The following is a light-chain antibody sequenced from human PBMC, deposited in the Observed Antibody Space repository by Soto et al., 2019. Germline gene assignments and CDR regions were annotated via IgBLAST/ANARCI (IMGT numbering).Light chain of an antibody. V-gene: IGLV2-14*03. J-gene: IGLJ1*01. Sequence: QSALTQPASVSGSPGQSITISCTGTSSDVGAYNYVSWYQHHPGKAPKLMLYDVANRPSGVSNRFSGSKSGNTASLTISGLQAEDVADYYCNSYTSSSTYVFGTGTKLTVL. CDR1: SSDVGAYNY. CDR3: NSYTSSSTYV. CDR2: DVA.